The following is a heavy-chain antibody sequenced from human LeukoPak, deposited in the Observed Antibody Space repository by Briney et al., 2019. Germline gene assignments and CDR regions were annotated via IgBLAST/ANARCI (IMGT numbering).Heavy chain of an antibody. CDR2: INPNSGGT. CDR3: ARTEGVGSTFDY. D-gene: IGHD1-26*01. J-gene: IGHJ4*02. V-gene: IGHV1-2*06. Sequence: ASVKVSCKASGYTFTGYYIHWVRQAPGQGLEWMGRINPNSGGTNYAQKFQGRVTMTRDTSISTAYMELSRLSSDDTAVYYCARTEGVGSTFDYWGQGTLVTVSS. CDR1: GYTFTGYY.